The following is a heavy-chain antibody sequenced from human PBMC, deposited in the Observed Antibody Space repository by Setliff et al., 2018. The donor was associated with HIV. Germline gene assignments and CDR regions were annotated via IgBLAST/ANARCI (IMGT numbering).Heavy chain of an antibody. Sequence: KTSETLSLTCAVYGGSFSGYYWSWIRQPPGKGLEWIGEINHSGSTNYNPSLKSRVTISVDTSKNQFSLKLSSVTAADTAVFYCARGRKKTLAVSGTRYFDFWGQGTLVTVSS. CDR1: GGSFSGYY. CDR3: ARGRKKTLAVSGTRYFDF. V-gene: IGHV4-34*01. CDR2: INHSGST. D-gene: IGHD6-19*01. J-gene: IGHJ4*02.